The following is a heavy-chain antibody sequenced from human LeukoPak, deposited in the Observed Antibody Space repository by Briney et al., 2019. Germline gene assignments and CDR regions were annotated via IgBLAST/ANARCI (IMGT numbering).Heavy chain of an antibody. V-gene: IGHV4-34*01. CDR1: GGSFSGYY. Sequence: SETLSLTCAVYGGSFSGYYWSWIRQPPGKGLEWIGEINHSGSTNYNPSLKSRVTISVDTSKNQFSLKLSSVTAADTAVYYCARGHPWCNWNYADYWGQGTLVTVSS. CDR3: ARGHPWCNWNYADY. D-gene: IGHD1-7*01. CDR2: INHSGST. J-gene: IGHJ4*02.